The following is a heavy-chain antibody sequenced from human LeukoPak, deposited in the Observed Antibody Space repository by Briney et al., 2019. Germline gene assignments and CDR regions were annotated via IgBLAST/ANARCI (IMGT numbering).Heavy chain of an antibody. CDR3: ARLEYSYGYFIDY. CDR1: GFAFSRSG. Sequence: GRSLRLSCAASGFAFSRSGMHWVRQAPGKGLEWVAVISYDGSNKYYADSVKGRFTISRDNSKNTLYLQMNSLRAEDTAVYYCARLEYSYGYFIDYWGQGTLVTVSS. V-gene: IGHV3-33*05. CDR2: ISYDGSNK. D-gene: IGHD5-18*01. J-gene: IGHJ4*02.